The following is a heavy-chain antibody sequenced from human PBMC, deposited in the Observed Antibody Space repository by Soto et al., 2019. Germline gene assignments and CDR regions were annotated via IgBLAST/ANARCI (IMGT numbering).Heavy chain of an antibody. CDR3: AGPPELTRIYYYYGMDV. J-gene: IGHJ6*02. CDR2: IIPIFGTA. CDR1: GGTFSSYA. D-gene: IGHD1-7*01. V-gene: IGHV1-69*13. Sequence: SVKVSCKASGGTFSSYAISWVRQAPGQGLEWMGGIIPIFGTANYAQKFQGRVTITADESTSTAYMELSSLRSEDTAVYYCAGPPELTRIYYYYGMDVWGQGTTVTSP.